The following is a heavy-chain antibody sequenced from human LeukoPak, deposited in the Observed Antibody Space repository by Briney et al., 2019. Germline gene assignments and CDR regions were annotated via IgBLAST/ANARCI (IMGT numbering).Heavy chain of an antibody. CDR2: IYPGDSDT. CDR3: ARRRDCSGYPDAFDI. Sequence: GESLKISCKGSGYSFTSYWIGWVRQMPGKGLEWMGIIYPGDSDTRYSPSFQGQVTISADKSISTAYLQWSSLKASDTAMYYCARRRDCSGYPDAFDIWGQGTMVTVSS. CDR1: GYSFTSYW. J-gene: IGHJ3*02. D-gene: IGHD3-22*01. V-gene: IGHV5-51*01.